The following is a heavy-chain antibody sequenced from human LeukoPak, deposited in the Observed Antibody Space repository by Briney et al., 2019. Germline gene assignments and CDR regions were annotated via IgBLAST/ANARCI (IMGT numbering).Heavy chain of an antibody. D-gene: IGHD3-22*01. CDR2: INTSGATT. Sequence: GSLRLSCAASGFTFTSYGMSWVRQAPGKGLEWVSTINTSGATTYYADSVKGRFTISRDNSKNTLYLQMNSLRAEDTAVYYCARDAYDSSGYSGAVDYWGQGTLVTVSS. V-gene: IGHV3-23*01. J-gene: IGHJ4*02. CDR1: GFTFTSYG. CDR3: ARDAYDSSGYSGAVDY.